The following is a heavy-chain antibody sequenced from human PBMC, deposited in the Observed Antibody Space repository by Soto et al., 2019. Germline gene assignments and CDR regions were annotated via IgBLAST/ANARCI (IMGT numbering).Heavy chain of an antibody. D-gene: IGHD4-4*01. CDR2: ISYDGSNK. V-gene: IGHV3-30*18. CDR3: AKDIRNYGPLGYYYGMDV. CDR1: GLTFSSYG. Sequence: PGGSLRLSCAASGLTFSSYGMHWVRQAPGKGLEWVAVISYDGSNKYYADSVKGRFTISRDNSKNTLCLQMNSLRAEDTAVYYCAKDIRNYGPLGYYYGMDVWGQGTTVTVSS. J-gene: IGHJ6*02.